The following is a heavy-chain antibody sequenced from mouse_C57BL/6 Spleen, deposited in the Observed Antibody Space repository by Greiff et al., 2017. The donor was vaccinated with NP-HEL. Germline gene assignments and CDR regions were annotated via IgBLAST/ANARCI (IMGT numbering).Heavy chain of an antibody. CDR2: ISSGGSYT. CDR3: ARGPYNYGGFDY. V-gene: IGHV5-6*01. J-gene: IGHJ2*01. CDR1: GFTFSSYG. D-gene: IGHD1-1*01. Sequence: EVMLVESGGDLVKPGGSLKLSCAASGFTFSSYGMSWVRQTPDKRLEWVATISSGGSYTYYPDSVKGRFTISRDNAKNTLYLQMSSLKSEDTAMYYCARGPYNYGGFDYWGQGTTLTVSS.